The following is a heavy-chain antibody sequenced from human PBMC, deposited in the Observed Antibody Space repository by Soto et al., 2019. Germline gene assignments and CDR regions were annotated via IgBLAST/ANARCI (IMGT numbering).Heavy chain of an antibody. CDR3: TRRHDYGGIDTGGSNYYYYGMDV. Sequence: GGSLRLSCAASGFTFSSYGMHWVRQAPGKGLEWVAVISYDGSNKYYADSVKGRFTISRDNSKNTLYLQMNSLRAEDTAVYYCTRRHDYGGIDTGGSNYYYYGMDVWGQGTTVTVSS. CDR2: ISYDGSNK. D-gene: IGHD4-17*01. J-gene: IGHJ6*02. CDR1: GFTFSSYG. V-gene: IGHV3-30*03.